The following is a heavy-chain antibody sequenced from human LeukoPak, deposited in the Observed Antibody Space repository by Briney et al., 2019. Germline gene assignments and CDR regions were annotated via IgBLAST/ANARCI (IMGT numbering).Heavy chain of an antibody. Sequence: PGRSLRLSCAASGFTVSSNYMSWVRQAPGKGLEWVSVIYSGGSTYYADSVKGRFTISRDNSKNTLYLQMNSLRAEDTAVYYCATVYSSSWYAHFDYWGQGTLVSVSS. D-gene: IGHD6-13*01. CDR2: IYSGGST. CDR3: ATVYSSSWYAHFDY. J-gene: IGHJ4*02. V-gene: IGHV3-66*01. CDR1: GFTVSSNY.